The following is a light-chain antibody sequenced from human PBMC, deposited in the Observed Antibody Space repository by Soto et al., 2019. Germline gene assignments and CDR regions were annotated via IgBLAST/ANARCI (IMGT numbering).Light chain of an antibody. CDR1: SSDIGSHDY. Sequence: QSAPTQPASVSGSPGQSITISCTGTSSDIGSHDYVSWYQHHPGKAPKLIIYEVTNRPSGVSDRFSGSKSGNTASLTISRLQAEDEADYHCTSYTSNTALVFGTGTKVTVL. CDR2: EVT. J-gene: IGLJ1*01. V-gene: IGLV2-14*01. CDR3: TSYTSNTALV.